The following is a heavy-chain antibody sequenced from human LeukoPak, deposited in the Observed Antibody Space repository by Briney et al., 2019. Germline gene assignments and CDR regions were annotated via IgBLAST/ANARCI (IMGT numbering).Heavy chain of an antibody. Sequence: ASVKVSCKASGYTFTNSDINWVRQATGQGLEWMGWMNPNRGNTGYAQKFQGRVTLTRNTSISTAYMELSSLRSGDTAVYYCARGYSEFSSSSGTYYYFYYMDVWGKGTTVTVSS. D-gene: IGHD6-6*01. J-gene: IGHJ6*03. CDR2: MNPNRGNT. V-gene: IGHV1-8*01. CDR1: GYTFTNSD. CDR3: ARGYSEFSSSSGTYYYFYYMDV.